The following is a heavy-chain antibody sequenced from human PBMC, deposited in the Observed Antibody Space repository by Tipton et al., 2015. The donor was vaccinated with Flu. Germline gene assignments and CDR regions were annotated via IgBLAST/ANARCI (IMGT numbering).Heavy chain of an antibody. V-gene: IGHV4-39*01. D-gene: IGHD3-10*02. J-gene: IGHJ4*02. CDR2: IYPSGTT. Sequence: TLSLTCTVSGGSISDRSYYWGWIRQPPGKGLELIGSIYPSGTTYYNPSLKSRVTISVDTSKSQFSLMLRSVTAADTAVYYCARLSYYDVDLKNFYFDYWGQGALVTVSS. CDR1: GGSISDRSYY. CDR3: ARLSYYDVDLKNFYFDY.